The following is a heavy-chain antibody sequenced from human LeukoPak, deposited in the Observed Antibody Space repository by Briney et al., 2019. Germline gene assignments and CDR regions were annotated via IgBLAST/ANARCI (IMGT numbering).Heavy chain of an antibody. J-gene: IGHJ5*02. CDR1: GYTFTSYG. V-gene: IGHV1-18*01. CDR3: ARVEHGLVNDWFDP. D-gene: IGHD3-16*02. Sequence: GASVKVSCKASGYTFTSYGISWVRQAPGQGLEWMGWNSAYNGNTNYAQKLQGRVTMTTDTSTSTAYMELRSLRSDDTAVYYCARVEHGLVNDWFDPWGQGTLVTVSS. CDR2: NSAYNGNT.